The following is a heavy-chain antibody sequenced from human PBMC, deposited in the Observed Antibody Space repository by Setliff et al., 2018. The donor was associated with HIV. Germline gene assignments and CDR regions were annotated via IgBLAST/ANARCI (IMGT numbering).Heavy chain of an antibody. Sequence: SETLSLTCTVSGGSIGSSSYYWIWVRQPPGEGLEWIGNIYYSGSTYYNPSLKSRTTISVDTSQNQFSLKLTSVTAADTAVYYCASQGRSGWLWGGFVSWGQGTLVTVSS. J-gene: IGHJ4*02. D-gene: IGHD6-19*01. CDR1: GGSIGSSSYY. CDR2: IYYSGST. V-gene: IGHV4-39*01. CDR3: ASQGRSGWLWGGFVS.